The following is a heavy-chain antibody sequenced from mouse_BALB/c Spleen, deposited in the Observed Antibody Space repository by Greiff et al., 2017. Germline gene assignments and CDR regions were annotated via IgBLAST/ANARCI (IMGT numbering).Heavy chain of an antibody. D-gene: IGHD1-2*01. CDR1: GYTFTDYA. CDR3: ASITTATLFDY. Sequence: VQVVESGPELVRPGVSVKISCKGSGYTFTDYAMHWVKQSHAKSLEWIGVISTYSGNTNYNQKFKGKATMTADKSSSTAYMQLSSLTSEDSAVYYCASITTATLFDYWGQGTTLTVSS. V-gene: IGHV1-67*01. CDR2: ISTYSGNT. J-gene: IGHJ2*01.